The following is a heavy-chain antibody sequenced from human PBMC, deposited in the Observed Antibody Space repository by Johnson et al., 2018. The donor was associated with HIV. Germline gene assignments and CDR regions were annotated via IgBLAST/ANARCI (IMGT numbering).Heavy chain of an antibody. CDR3: AKSSDYYDSSGYRADAFDI. CDR2: ISWNSGSI. D-gene: IGHD3-22*01. V-gene: IGHV3-9*01. Sequence: VQLMESGGGLVQPGRSLRLSCAASGFTFDDYAMHWVRQAPGKGLEWVSGISWNSGSIGYADSVKGRFTISRDNAKNSLYLQMNSLRAEDTAVYYCAKSSDYYDSSGYRADAFDIWGQGTMVTVSS. CDR1: GFTFDDYA. J-gene: IGHJ3*02.